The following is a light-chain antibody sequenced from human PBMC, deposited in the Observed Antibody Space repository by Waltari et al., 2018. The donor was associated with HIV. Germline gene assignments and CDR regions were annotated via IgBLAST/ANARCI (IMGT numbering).Light chain of an antibody. CDR2: GKN. V-gene: IGLV3-19*01. J-gene: IGLJ1*01. CDR3: KTRDRSGNLYV. Sequence: SSELTQDPAVSVAFGQTVKITCQGDNLRTYYARWYQQKPGQAPVLVSYGKNRRPSEITDRFSSSASRNTASLIITGAQAEDEAEYYCKTRDRSGNLYVFGTGTTVTVL. CDR1: NLRTYY.